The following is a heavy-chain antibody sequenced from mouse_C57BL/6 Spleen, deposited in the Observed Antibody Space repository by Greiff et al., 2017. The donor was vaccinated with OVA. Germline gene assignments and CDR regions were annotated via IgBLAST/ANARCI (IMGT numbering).Heavy chain of an antibody. Sequence: QVQLQQPGAELVKPGASVKLSCKASGYTFTSYWMQWVKQRPGQGLEWIGEIDPSDSYTNYNQKVKGKATLTVDTSSSTAYMQLSSLTSEDSAVYYCARGAYYSNVYAMDYWGQGTSVTVSS. CDR3: ARGAYYSNVYAMDY. V-gene: IGHV1-50*01. J-gene: IGHJ4*01. D-gene: IGHD2-5*01. CDR1: GYTFTSYW. CDR2: IDPSDSYT.